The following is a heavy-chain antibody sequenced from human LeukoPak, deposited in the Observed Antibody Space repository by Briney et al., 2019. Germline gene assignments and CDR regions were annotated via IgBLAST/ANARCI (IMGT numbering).Heavy chain of an antibody. D-gene: IGHD5-12*01. CDR3: ARAYSGFEAFDF. Sequence: ASVKVSCKASGYTFIGYYIHWVRQVPGQGLEWMGWINPNSGGTNYAQNFQGRVTMTRDTSISTAYMELSSLASDDTAVYSCARAYSGFEAFDFWGQGTLVTVSS. CDR2: INPNSGGT. V-gene: IGHV1-2*02. CDR1: GYTFIGYY. J-gene: IGHJ4*02.